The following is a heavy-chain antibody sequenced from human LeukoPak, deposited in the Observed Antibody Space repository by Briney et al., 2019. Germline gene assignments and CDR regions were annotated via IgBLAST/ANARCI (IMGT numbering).Heavy chain of an antibody. V-gene: IGHV4-59*08. J-gene: IGHJ4*02. Sequence: SETLSLTCTASGGTISSYYWNWIRQPPGKGLEWIGYIHYSGSTKYNPSLKSRVTISVDTSKNQFSLKLSSVTAADTAVYYCARWYSSGWAFDYWGLGTLVTVSS. CDR1: GGTISSYY. CDR2: IHYSGST. CDR3: ARWYSSGWAFDY. D-gene: IGHD6-19*01.